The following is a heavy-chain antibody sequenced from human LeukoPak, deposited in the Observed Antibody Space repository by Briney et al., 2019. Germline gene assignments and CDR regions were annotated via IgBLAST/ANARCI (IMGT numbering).Heavy chain of an antibody. D-gene: IGHD2-15*01. J-gene: IGHJ5*02. V-gene: IGHV3-23*01. CDR2: ISSSGGST. Sequence: GGSLRLSCAASGFTFNNYAMSWVRQAPGKGLEWVSAISSSGGSTYYADSVKGRFTISRDNSKNTLYLQMNSLRAEDTAVYYCALRYCSGGSCFDPWGQGTLVTVSS. CDR1: GFTFNNYA. CDR3: ALRYCSGGSCFDP.